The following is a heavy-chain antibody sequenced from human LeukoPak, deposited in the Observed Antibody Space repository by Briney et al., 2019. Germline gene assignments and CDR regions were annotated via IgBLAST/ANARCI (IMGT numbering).Heavy chain of an antibody. CDR2: INPSGGST. V-gene: IGHV1-46*01. CDR3: ARAATHIVGATSFDY. D-gene: IGHD1-26*01. Sequence: ASVKVSCKASGYTFTSYYMHWVRLAPGQGLEWMAIINPSGGSTTYAQRFQGRVTVTRDTSTSTVYMEVSSLRSEDTAVYYCARAATHIVGATSFDYWGEGTLVTVSS. J-gene: IGHJ4*02. CDR1: GYTFTSYY.